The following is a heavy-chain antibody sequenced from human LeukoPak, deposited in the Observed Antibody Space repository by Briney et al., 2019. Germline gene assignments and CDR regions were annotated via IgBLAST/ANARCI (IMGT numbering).Heavy chain of an antibody. CDR1: GGSISNYY. Sequence: SETLSLTCTISGGSISNYYWSWIRQPPGKGLEWIGYIYYSGNTNYNPSLKSRVTISVDTSKNQFSLKLNSVTAADTAVYYCARVRYCSTNRCYDREFDNWGQGTLVTVSS. V-gene: IGHV4-59*01. J-gene: IGHJ4*02. D-gene: IGHD2-2*01. CDR3: ARVRYCSTNRCYDREFDN. CDR2: IYYSGNT.